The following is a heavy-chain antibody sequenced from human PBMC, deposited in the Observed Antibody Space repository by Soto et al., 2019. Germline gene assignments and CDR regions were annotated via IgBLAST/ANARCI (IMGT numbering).Heavy chain of an antibody. CDR3: ARLQAKHYYGMDV. Sequence: SETLSLTCAVYGGSFSGYYWSWIRQPPGKGLEWIGEINHSGSTNYNPSLKSRVTISVDTSKNQFSLKLSSVTAADTAVYYCARLQAKHYYGMDVWGQGTTVTVS. V-gene: IGHV4-34*01. J-gene: IGHJ6*02. CDR1: GGSFSGYY. CDR2: INHSGST.